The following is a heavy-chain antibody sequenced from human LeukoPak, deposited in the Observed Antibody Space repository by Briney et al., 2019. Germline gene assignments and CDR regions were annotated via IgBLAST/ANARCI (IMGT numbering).Heavy chain of an antibody. CDR1: GYTFTSYD. D-gene: IGHD6-19*01. CDR2: MNPNSGNT. CDR3: ARTEAVSDAFDI. V-gene: IGHV1-8*01. Sequence: ASVKVSCKASGYTFTSYDINWVRQATGQGLEWMGWMNPNSGNTGYAQKFQGRVTMTRNTSISTAYMELSSLRSEDTAVYCCARTEAVSDAFDIWGQGTMVTVSS. J-gene: IGHJ3*02.